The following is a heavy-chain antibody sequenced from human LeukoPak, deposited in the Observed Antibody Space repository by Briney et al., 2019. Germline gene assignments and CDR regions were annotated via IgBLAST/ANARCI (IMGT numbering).Heavy chain of an antibody. D-gene: IGHD3-10*01. V-gene: IGHV1-24*01. CDR1: GYTLTELS. Sequence: GASVKVSCKVSGYTLTELSMHWVRQAPGKGLEWMGGFDPEDGETIYAQKFQGRVTMTEDTSTDTAYMELSSLRSEDTAVYYCATDLRRWFGELFAWRYYYGMDVWGQGTTVTVSS. J-gene: IGHJ6*02. CDR3: ATDLRRWFGELFAWRYYYGMDV. CDR2: FDPEDGET.